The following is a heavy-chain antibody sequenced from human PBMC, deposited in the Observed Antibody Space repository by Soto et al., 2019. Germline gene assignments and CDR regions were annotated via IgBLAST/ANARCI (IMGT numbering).Heavy chain of an antibody. Sequence: TLSLTCTVSGGSISSYYWSWIRQPPGKGLEWIGYIYYSGSTNYNPSLKSRVTISVDTSKNQFSLKLSSVTAADTAVYYCARGPGHDILTGYPYWGQGTLVTVSS. CDR1: GGSISSYY. CDR3: ARGPGHDILTGYPY. D-gene: IGHD3-9*01. J-gene: IGHJ4*02. CDR2: IYYSGST. V-gene: IGHV4-59*01.